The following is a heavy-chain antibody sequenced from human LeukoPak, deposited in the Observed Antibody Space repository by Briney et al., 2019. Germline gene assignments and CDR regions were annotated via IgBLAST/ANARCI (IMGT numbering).Heavy chain of an antibody. D-gene: IGHD3-22*01. CDR1: GYTFTGYY. Sequence: ASVKVSCKASGYTFTGYYMHWVRQAPGQGLEWMGWINPNSGGTNYAQKFQGRVTMTRDTSISTAYMELSRLRSDDTAVHYCARELYYYDSSGYQAFDYWGQGTLVTVSS. J-gene: IGHJ4*02. V-gene: IGHV1-2*02. CDR2: INPNSGGT. CDR3: ARELYYYDSSGYQAFDY.